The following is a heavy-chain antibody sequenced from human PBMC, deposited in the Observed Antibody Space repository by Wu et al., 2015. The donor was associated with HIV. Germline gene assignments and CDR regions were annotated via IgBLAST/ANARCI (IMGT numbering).Heavy chain of an antibody. D-gene: IGHD3-22*01. Sequence: QVQLVQSRAEVKKPGASVKVSCTAFGYTFINNFLHWVRQAPGQGPEWMGVINPRSDSTTYAQAFGGRLTMTRDTSKNTMYMELSSLRSDDTATYYCARERVDYDSGGYRAHRGYYFDYWGQGTLVIVSS. J-gene: IGHJ4*02. CDR3: ARERVDYDSGGYRAHRGYYFDY. CDR2: INPRSDST. CDR1: GYTFINNF. V-gene: IGHV1-46*01.